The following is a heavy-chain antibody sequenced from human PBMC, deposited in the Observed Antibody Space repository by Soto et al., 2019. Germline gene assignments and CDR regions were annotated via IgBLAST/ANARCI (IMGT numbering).Heavy chain of an antibody. CDR2: INPNSGGT. CDR1: GYTFTGYY. D-gene: IGHD6-19*01. Sequence: ASVKVSCKASGYTFTGYYMHWVRQAPGQGLEWMGCINPNSGGTTYAQKFQGRVTMTRDTSISTAYMELSRLRSDDTAVYYCAIDSLRYSSGWYEAYYYYYGMDVWGQGTTVTVSS. J-gene: IGHJ6*02. V-gene: IGHV1-2*02. CDR3: AIDSLRYSSGWYEAYYYYYGMDV.